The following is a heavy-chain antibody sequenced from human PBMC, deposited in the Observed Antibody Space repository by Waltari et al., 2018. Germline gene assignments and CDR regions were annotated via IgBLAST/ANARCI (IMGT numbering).Heavy chain of an antibody. J-gene: IGHJ5*02. CDR2: IYHSDSDN. CDR1: GYSFTSYW. Sequence: EVQLVQSGAAVKQPGESLKLSCKGSGYSFTSYWLGGVRQMPGKGLEWMGSIYHSDSDNSYSPLFKGQVIIADNKYNRTAYMQWCRLAAADTAMYYWARSGFGGSDTWGQGTLVTVSS. CDR3: ARSGFGGSDT. D-gene: IGHD2-15*01. V-gene: IGHV5-51*01.